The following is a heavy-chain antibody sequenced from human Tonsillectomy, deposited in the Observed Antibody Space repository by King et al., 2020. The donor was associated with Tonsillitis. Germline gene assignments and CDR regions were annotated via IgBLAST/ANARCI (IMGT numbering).Heavy chain of an antibody. CDR2: ISYDGSNK. D-gene: IGHD2-15*01. CDR3: ARAKLGYCSGTSCYSEGANDY. J-gene: IGHJ4*02. CDR1: GFTFSSYA. Sequence: VQLVESGGGVVQPGRSLRLSCAASGFTFSSYAMHWVRQAPGKGLEWVAVISYDGSNKYYADSVKGRFTISRDNSKNTLYLQMNSLRVEDTAVYSCARAKLGYCSGTSCYSEGANDYWGQGTLVTVST. V-gene: IGHV3-30*04.